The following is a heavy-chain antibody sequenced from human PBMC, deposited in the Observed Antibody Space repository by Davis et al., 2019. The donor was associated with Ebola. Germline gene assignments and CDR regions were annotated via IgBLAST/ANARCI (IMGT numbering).Heavy chain of an antibody. CDR2: ISYDGSNK. J-gene: IGHJ4*02. V-gene: IGHV3-30*03. D-gene: IGHD6-19*01. CDR3: ARELSSGWYYFDY. Sequence: SCAASGFTFSSYGMHWVRQAPGKGLEWVAVISYDGSNKYYADSVKGRFTISRDNSKNTLYLQMNSLRAEDTAVYYCARELSSGWYYFDYWGQGTLVTVSS. CDR1: GFTFSSYG.